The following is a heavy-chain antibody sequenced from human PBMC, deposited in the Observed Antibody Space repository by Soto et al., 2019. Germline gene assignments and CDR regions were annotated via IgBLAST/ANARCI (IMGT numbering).Heavy chain of an antibody. CDR1: GGSISSSSYY. V-gene: IGHV4-39*07. CDR3: ARVSWGRGTTNWFDP. D-gene: IGHD1-7*01. CDR2: IYYSGST. Sequence: SETLSLTCTVSGGSISSSSYYWGWIRQPPGKGLEWIGSIYYSGSTYYNPSLKSRVTISVDTSKNQFSLKLSSVTAADTAVYYCARVSWGRGTTNWFDPWGQGTLVTVSS. J-gene: IGHJ5*02.